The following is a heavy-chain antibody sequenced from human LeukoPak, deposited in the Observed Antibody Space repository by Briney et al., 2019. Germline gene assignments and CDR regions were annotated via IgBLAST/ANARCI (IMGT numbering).Heavy chain of an antibody. CDR2: ISSSSGYI. J-gene: IGHJ4*02. Sequence: GGSLRLSCAASGFTFSSYSMNWVRQAPGKGLECVSSISSSSGYIHYADSVKGRFIISRDNAKNSLYLQMNSLRAEDTALYYCARVGDGDSFDYWGQGTLVTVSS. CDR3: ARVGDGDSFDY. V-gene: IGHV3-21*01. D-gene: IGHD3-10*01. CDR1: GFTFSSYS.